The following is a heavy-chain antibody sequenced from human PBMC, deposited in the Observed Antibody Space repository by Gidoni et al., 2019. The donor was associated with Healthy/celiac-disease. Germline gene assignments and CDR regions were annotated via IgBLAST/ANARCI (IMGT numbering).Heavy chain of an antibody. CDR1: GYTFTSYG. D-gene: IGHD6-13*01. CDR2: ISAYNGNT. J-gene: IGHJ5*02. CDR3: ARSEAAAGRLGWFDP. Sequence: QVQLVQSGAEVKKPGASGKVSCKASGYTFTSYGISWVRQAPGQGLEWMGWISAYNGNTNYAQKLQGRVTMTTDTSTSTAYMELRSLRSDDTAVYYCARSEAAAGRLGWFDPWGQGTLVTVSS. V-gene: IGHV1-18*01.